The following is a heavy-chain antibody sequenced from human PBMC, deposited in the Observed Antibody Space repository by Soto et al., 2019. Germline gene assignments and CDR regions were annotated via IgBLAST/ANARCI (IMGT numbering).Heavy chain of an antibody. V-gene: IGHV4-39*01. Sequence: SDTLSLTCTVSGGSISNSSYYWGWIRQPPGKGLEWIGSIYYSGSTYYNPSLKSRVTISVDTSKNQSSLKLSSVTAADTAVYYCARGPDIAAAEAYYYYMDVWGKGTTVT. CDR1: GGSISNSSYY. J-gene: IGHJ6*03. D-gene: IGHD6-13*01. CDR2: IYYSGST. CDR3: ARGPDIAAAEAYYYYMDV.